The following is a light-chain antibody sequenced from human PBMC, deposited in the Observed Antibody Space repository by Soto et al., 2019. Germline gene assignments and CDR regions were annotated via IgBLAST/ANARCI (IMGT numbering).Light chain of an antibody. Sequence: HSALTXVVSVSGPPGQSITISCTGTSSDVGGYNYVSWYQQHPGKAPKLMIYDVSNRPSGVSNRFSGSKSGNTASLTISGLQAEDEADYYCSSYTSSSTYVFGTGTKVTVL. CDR2: DVS. J-gene: IGLJ1*01. V-gene: IGLV2-14*01. CDR1: SSDVGGYNY. CDR3: SSYTSSSTYV.